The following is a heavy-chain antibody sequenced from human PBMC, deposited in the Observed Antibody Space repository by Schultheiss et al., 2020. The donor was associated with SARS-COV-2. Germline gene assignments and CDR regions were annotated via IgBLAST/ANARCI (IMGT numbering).Heavy chain of an antibody. CDR1: GFTFSSYA. CDR3: ARGGTYCSSTSCYLDYYYYYMDV. D-gene: IGHD2-2*01. CDR2: ISYDGSNK. V-gene: IGHV3-30*04. Sequence: GGSLRLSCAASGFTFSSYAMHWVRQAPGKGLEWVAVISYDGSNKYYADSVKGRFTISRDNSKNTLYLQMNGLRAEDTAVYYCARGGTYCSSTSCYLDYYYYYMDVWGKGTTVTVSS. J-gene: IGHJ6*03.